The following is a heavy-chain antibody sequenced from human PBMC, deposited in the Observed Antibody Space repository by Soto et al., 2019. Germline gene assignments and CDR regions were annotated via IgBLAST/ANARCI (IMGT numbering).Heavy chain of an antibody. CDR1: GGSISSGGYY. J-gene: IGHJ4*02. CDR2: IYYSGST. D-gene: IGHD3-3*01. V-gene: IGHV4-31*03. CDR3: ASSTIFGVVIIPVGY. Sequence: SETLSLTCTVSGGSISSGGYYWSWIRQHPGKGLEWIGYIYYSGSTYYNPSLKSRVTISVDTSKNQFSLKLSSVTAADTAVYYCASSTIFGVVIIPVGYWGQGTLVTVPQ.